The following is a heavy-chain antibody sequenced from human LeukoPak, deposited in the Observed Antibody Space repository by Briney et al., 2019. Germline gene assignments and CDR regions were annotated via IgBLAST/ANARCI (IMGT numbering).Heavy chain of an antibody. CDR1: GFTFSSYS. J-gene: IGHJ4*02. V-gene: IGHV3-21*01. D-gene: IGHD1-26*01. CDR3: ARALGATPTNFDY. Sequence: GGSLRLSCAASGFTFSSYSMNWVRQAPGKGLEWVSSISSSSSYIYYADSVKGRFTISRDNAKNSLYLQMNSLRAEDTAVYYCARALGATPTNFDYWGQGTLVTVSS. CDR2: ISSSSSYI.